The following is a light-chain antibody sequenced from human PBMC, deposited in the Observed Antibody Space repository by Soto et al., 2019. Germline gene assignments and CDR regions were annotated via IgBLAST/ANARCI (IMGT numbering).Light chain of an antibody. V-gene: IGKV1-39*01. CDR2: GAF. CDR3: QQSDITLYS. Sequence: DIQMTQSPSTLSASVGDRVTITCRASQILNNRLSWYQQKPGKAPNLLISGAFNLQSGVPSRFSGSGSGTDFTLTISSLQPEDFATYYWQQSDITLYSFGQGTRLEIK. J-gene: IGKJ2*01. CDR1: QILNNR.